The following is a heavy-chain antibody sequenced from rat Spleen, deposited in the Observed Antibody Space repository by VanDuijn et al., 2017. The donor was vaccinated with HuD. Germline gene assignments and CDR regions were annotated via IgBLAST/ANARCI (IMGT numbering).Heavy chain of an antibody. D-gene: IGHD3-6*01. CDR3: TSLFLPHCRAFNN. Sequence: QVQLKESGPGLVRPSQTLSLTCTVSEFSLTGNNFHWVRQPPGKGLEWMGGIWGDGRTDYNSGLKSRLRISRDTSKSQVFLKMNSLQTDDTAIYFCTSLFLPHCRAFNNWGQGVLVTVSS. J-gene: IGHJ2*01. V-gene: IGHV2-1*01. CDR2: IWGDGRT. CDR1: EFSLTGNN.